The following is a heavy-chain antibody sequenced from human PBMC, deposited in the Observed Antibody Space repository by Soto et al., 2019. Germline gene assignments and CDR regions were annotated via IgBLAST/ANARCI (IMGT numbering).Heavy chain of an antibody. CDR2: IYHSGST. J-gene: IGHJ6*02. CDR1: GGSISSSNW. CDR3: ASLLLDIVVVPAAPDYYYYYGMDV. Sequence: SETLSLTCAVSGGSISSSNWWSWVRQPPGKGLEWIGEIYHSGSTNYNPSLKSRATISVDKSKNQFSLKLSSVTAADTAVYYCASLLLDIVVVPAAPDYYYYYGMDVWGQGTTVTVSS. D-gene: IGHD2-2*01. V-gene: IGHV4-4*02.